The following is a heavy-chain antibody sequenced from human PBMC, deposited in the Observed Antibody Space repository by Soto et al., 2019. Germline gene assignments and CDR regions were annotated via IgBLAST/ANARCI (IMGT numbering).Heavy chain of an antibody. CDR1: GYTFSNQW. CDR2: THPGNSES. V-gene: IGHV5-51*03. D-gene: IGHD6-13*01. J-gene: IGHJ4*02. CDR3: GTHTSTGYWDC. Sequence: EVQLVQSEAEVKRTGESLRISCQGSGYTFSNQWIAWVRQMPGKGLEWMGLTHPGNSESRYSPSIQGQVTMSVDKSITTAFLQWSSLKASDSALYYCGTHTSTGYWDCWGQGTLVTVSS.